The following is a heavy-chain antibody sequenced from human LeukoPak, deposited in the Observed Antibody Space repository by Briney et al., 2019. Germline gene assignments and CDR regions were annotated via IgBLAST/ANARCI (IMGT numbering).Heavy chain of an antibody. D-gene: IGHD2-15*01. V-gene: IGHV3-21*01. CDR2: ISTSSSYI. Sequence: GGSLRLSCAASGFAFNRYNMNWVRRAPGKGLEWVSSISTSSSYIYYADSVRGRFTISRDNAKNSLYLQMNSLRAEDTAVYSCARGADGVSSNSRGWFDPWGQGTLVTASS. CDR1: GFAFNRYN. CDR3: ARGADGVSSNSRGWFDP. J-gene: IGHJ5*02.